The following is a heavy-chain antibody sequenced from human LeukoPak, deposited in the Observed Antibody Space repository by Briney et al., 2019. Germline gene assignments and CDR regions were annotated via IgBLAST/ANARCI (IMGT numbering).Heavy chain of an antibody. Sequence: PSETLSLTCSVSGASVSSGDYYWSWIRQAPGKGLEWIGYIYYSGDTFYNPSLDSRVTMSLDTSKNQFSVRLFSVTAADTAVYYCARGQGFSSGYSFDFWGQGALVTVSS. J-gene: IGHJ4*02. CDR2: IYYSGDT. D-gene: IGHD5-18*01. CDR3: ARGQGFSSGYSFDF. CDR1: GASVSSGDYY. V-gene: IGHV4-30-4*01.